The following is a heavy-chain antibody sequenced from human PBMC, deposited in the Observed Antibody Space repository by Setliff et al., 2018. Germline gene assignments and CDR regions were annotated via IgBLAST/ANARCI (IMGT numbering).Heavy chain of an antibody. V-gene: IGHV3-23*01. CDR1: GFSFSSYA. J-gene: IGHJ4*01. CDR2: TIGSGIST. CDR3: AKSPHDFWSGRVFFDY. D-gene: IGHD3-3*01. Sequence: PGESLKISCAASGFSFSSYAMSWVRQAPGKGLEWVSTTIGSGISTYYSDSVQGRFTISRDNHKNTLHLQMNSLRVEDTAIYYCAKSPHDFWSGRVFFDYWGQGMLVTVSS.